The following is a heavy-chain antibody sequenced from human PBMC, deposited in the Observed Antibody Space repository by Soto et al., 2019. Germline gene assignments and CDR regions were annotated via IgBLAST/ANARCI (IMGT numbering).Heavy chain of an antibody. J-gene: IGHJ4*02. D-gene: IGHD1-26*01. CDR2: ISYDGSNK. CDR3: AKDGSGSYYGGFYY. CDR1: GFTFSSYG. V-gene: IGHV3-30*18. Sequence: GGSLRLSCAASGFTFSSYGMHWVRQAPGKGLEWVAVISYDGSNKYYADSVKGRFTISRDNSKNTLYLQMNSLRAEDTAVYYCAKDGSGSYYGGFYYWGQGTLVTV.